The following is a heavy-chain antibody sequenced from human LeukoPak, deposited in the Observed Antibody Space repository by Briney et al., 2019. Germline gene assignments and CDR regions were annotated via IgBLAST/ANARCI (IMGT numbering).Heavy chain of an antibody. CDR1: GGSISSSSYY. Sequence: SETLSFTCTVSGGSISSSSYYWGWIRQPPGKGLEWIGSIYYSGSTYYNPSLKSRVTISVDTSKNQFSLKLSSVTAADTAVYYCARRCSLAARPVMYYYYYMDVWGKGTTVTVSS. CDR3: ARRCSLAARPVMYYYYYMDV. V-gene: IGHV4-39*01. D-gene: IGHD6-6*01. J-gene: IGHJ6*03. CDR2: IYYSGST.